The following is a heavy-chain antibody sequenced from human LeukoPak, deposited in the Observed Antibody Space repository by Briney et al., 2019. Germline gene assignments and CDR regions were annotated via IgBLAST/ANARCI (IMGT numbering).Heavy chain of an antibody. J-gene: IGHJ4*02. D-gene: IGHD3-16*01. CDR2: INPNSGGT. CDR3: ARDRARWGSKTFGY. Sequence: ASVKVSCKASGYTFTGYYMHWVRQAPGQGLEWMGWINPNSGGTNYAQKFQGRVTMTRDTTISTAYMELSRLRSDDTAVYYCARDRARWGSKTFGYWGQGTLVTVSS. V-gene: IGHV1-2*02. CDR1: GYTFTGYY.